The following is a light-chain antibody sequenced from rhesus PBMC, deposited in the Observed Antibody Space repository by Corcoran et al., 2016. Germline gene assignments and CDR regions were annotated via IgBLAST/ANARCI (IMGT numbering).Light chain of an antibody. V-gene: IGKV3-42*03. CDR2: GAS. CDR1: QSVSSS. Sequence: EIVMTQSPATLSLSPGERATLSCRASQSVSSSLAWYQQKPGQAPRLLIYGASSRATGIPDRFSGRGSGTEVTLTISSLEPEDFAVYYCQQYSNWPLTFGGGTKVEIK. J-gene: IGKJ4*01. CDR3: QQYSNWPLT.